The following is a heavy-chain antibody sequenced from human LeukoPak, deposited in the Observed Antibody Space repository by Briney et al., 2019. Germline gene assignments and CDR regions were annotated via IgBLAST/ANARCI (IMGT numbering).Heavy chain of an antibody. V-gene: IGHV3-30*04. J-gene: IGHJ3*02. Sequence: GRSLRLSCAASGFTFSSYAMHWVRQAPGKGLEWVAVISYDGSNKYYADSVKGRFTISRDNSKNTLYLQMNSLRAEDTAVYYCAKPAGGYMNAFDIWGQGTMVTVSS. D-gene: IGHD2-15*01. CDR2: ISYDGSNK. CDR1: GFTFSSYA. CDR3: AKPAGGYMNAFDI.